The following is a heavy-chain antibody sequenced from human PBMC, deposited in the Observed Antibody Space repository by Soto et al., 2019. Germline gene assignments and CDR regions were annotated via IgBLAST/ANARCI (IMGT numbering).Heavy chain of an antibody. CDR1: GGSISSGGYS. V-gene: IGHV4-39*07. J-gene: IGHJ6*02. D-gene: IGHD3-22*01. CDR3: ARESSGNSSGWIYYYYYGMDV. Sequence: SEALSLTCAVSGGSISSGGYSWSWIRQPPGKGLEWIGSIYHSGSTYYNPSLKSRVTISVDTSKNQFSLKLSSVTAADTAVYYCARESSGNSSGWIYYYYYGMDVWGQGTTVTVSS. CDR2: IYHSGST.